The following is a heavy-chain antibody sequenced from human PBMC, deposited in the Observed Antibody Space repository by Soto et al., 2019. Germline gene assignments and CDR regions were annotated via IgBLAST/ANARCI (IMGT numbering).Heavy chain of an antibody. D-gene: IGHD5-12*01. CDR3: ARGGDPTGWFDP. V-gene: IGHV4-30-4*01. Sequence: QVQLQESGPGLVKPSQTLSLTCTVSGGSISSGDFYWSWIRQPPGKGLEWIGFIYYTANTSHNPSLXSXXTLSIDTSKNQFSLKLSSVTAADTAVYYCARGGDPTGWFDPWGQGTLVTVSS. CDR2: IYYTANT. J-gene: IGHJ5*02. CDR1: GGSISSGDFY.